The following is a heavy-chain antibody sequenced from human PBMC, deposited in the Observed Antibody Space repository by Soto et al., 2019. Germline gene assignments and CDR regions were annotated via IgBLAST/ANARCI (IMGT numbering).Heavy chain of an antibody. CDR2: ISSTGRTI. CDR3: ARSYSSGWEFDY. Sequence: PGRSLRLSCVASGFTFSKYYMCWIRQAQGKGLEWVSYISSTGRTICYADSVKGRFTVSRDNAQNSLSLKLNSLRVEDTAVYYCARSYSSGWEFDYWGQGTQVTVSS. J-gene: IGHJ4*02. D-gene: IGHD6-19*01. V-gene: IGHV3-11*01. CDR1: GFTFSKYY.